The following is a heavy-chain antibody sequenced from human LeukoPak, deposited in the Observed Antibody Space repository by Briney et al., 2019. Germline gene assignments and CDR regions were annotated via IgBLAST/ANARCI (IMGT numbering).Heavy chain of an antibody. CDR1: GFIFSNFG. V-gene: IGHV3-21*01. Sequence: PGGSLRLSCTASGFIFSNFGINWVRQAPGKGLEWVSCMDRHTDIYYADSVKGRFTISRDNAKNSVFLQMNSLTVEDTAVYYCVGDPTTNRFQFFHYWDQGVLVTVSS. D-gene: IGHD1-14*01. CDR2: MDRHTDI. J-gene: IGHJ4*02. CDR3: VGDPTTNRFQFFHY.